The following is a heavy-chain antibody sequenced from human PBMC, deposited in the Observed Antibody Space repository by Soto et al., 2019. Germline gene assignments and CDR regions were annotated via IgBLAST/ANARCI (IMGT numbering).Heavy chain of an antibody. V-gene: IGHV3-30-3*01. CDR3: ARERQQLVTYYYGMDV. CDR2: ISYDGSNK. D-gene: IGHD6-13*01. J-gene: IGHJ6*02. Sequence: QVQLVESGGGVVQPGRSLRLSCAASGFTFSSYAMHWVRQAPDKGLEWVAVISYDGSNKYYADSVKGRFTISRDNSKNTLYLQMNSLRAEDTAVYYCARERQQLVTYYYGMDVWGQGTTVTVSS. CDR1: GFTFSSYA.